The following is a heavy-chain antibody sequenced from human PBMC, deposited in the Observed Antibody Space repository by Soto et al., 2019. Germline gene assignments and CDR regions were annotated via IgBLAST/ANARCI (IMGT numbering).Heavy chain of an antibody. CDR2: ISGSGGST. CDR3: AKDPHCSGGSGHLDY. D-gene: IGHD2-15*01. CDR1: GFTFSSYA. J-gene: IGHJ4*02. Sequence: EVQLLESGGGLVQPGGSLRLSCAASGFTFSSYAMSWVRQAPGKGLEWVSAISGSGGSTYYADSVKGRFTISSDNSKNTVYLQMNSLRAEDTAVSYCAKDPHCSGGSGHLDYWGQGTLVTVSS. V-gene: IGHV3-23*01.